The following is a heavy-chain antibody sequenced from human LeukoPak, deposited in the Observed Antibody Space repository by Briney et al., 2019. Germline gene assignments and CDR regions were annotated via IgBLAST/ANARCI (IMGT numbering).Heavy chain of an antibody. CDR1: GGSFSGYY. J-gene: IGHJ4*02. CDR2: INHSGST. D-gene: IGHD3-9*01. Sequence: PSETLSLTCAVYGGSFSGYYWSWIRQPPGKGLEWIGEINHSGSTNYNPSLKSRVTISVDTSKNQFSLKLSSVTAADTAVYYCAAGLDWLLRGNFDYWGRGTLVTVSS. CDR3: AAGLDWLLRGNFDY. V-gene: IGHV4-34*01.